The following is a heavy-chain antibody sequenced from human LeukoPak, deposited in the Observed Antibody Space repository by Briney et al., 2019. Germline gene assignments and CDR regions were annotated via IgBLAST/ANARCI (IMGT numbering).Heavy chain of an antibody. J-gene: IGHJ4*02. CDR3: ARYFRSYTASVDY. V-gene: IGHV1-2*02. CDR1: GYTFTGYY. Sequence: ASVKVSCKASGYTFTGYYMHWVRQAPGQGLEWMGWINPNSGGTDYAQKFQGRVTMTRDTSISTAYMELSRLRSDDTAVYYCARYFRSYTASVDYWGQGTLVTVSS. CDR2: INPNSGGT. D-gene: IGHD1-26*01.